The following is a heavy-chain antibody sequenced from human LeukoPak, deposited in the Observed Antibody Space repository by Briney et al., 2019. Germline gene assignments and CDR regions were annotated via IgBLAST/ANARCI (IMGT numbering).Heavy chain of an antibody. CDR1: GFTFNNAW. CDR2: IKSKTDGGTA. J-gene: IGHJ4*02. Sequence: GGSLRLSCAASGFTFNNAWMSWVRQAPGKGLEWVGRIKSKTDGGTADYAATVKGRFTISRDDSKTTLYLQMNSLKTEDTAVYYCATDKGARDFWGQGTLVTVSS. D-gene: IGHD4/OR15-4a*01. CDR3: ATDKGARDF. V-gene: IGHV3-15*01.